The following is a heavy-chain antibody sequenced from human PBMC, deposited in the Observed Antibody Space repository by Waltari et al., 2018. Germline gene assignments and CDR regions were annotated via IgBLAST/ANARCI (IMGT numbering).Heavy chain of an antibody. CDR1: GFTFSSYW. D-gene: IGHD6-19*01. CDR3: ARVIAVAGRYNYYYYYGMDV. CDR2: IKQDGSEK. Sequence: EVQLVESGGGLVQHGGSRRLSCATFGFTFSSYWMRWVRTATGQGMSGVANIKQDGSEKYCVDSLKCRFTISRDNAKNALYLQMNSLRGEDTAVYYCARVIAVAGRYNYYYYYGMDVWGQGTMVTVSS. J-gene: IGHJ6*02. V-gene: IGHV3-7*04.